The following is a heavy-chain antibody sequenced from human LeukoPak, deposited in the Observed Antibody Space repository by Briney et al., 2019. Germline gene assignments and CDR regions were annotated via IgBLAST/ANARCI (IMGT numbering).Heavy chain of an antibody. D-gene: IGHD3-22*01. Sequence: VASVKVSCKATSRISWVRQAPGQGLEWMGWIGTYGGDTYYAQKFQGRITVTTDTSTSTVYMELRNLRSDDTAVYYCAGDLRNFYDDSGYNRDFDSWGQGTLVTVSS. CDR2: IGTYGGDT. CDR3: AGDLRNFYDDSGYNRDFDS. CDR1: TSR. J-gene: IGHJ5*01. V-gene: IGHV1-18*01.